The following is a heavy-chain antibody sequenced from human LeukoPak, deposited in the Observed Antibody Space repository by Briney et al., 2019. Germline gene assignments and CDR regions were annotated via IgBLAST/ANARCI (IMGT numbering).Heavy chain of an antibody. CDR1: GGSISSYY. V-gene: IGHV4-59*01. CDR3: ARELWFGDSYYYYYMDV. D-gene: IGHD3-10*01. J-gene: IGHJ6*03. Sequence: SETLPLTCTVSGGSISSYYWSWIRQPPGKGLEWIGYIYYSGSTNYNPSLKSRVTISVDTSKNQFSLKLSSVTAADTAVYYCARELWFGDSYYYYYMDVWGKGTTVTVSS. CDR2: IYYSGST.